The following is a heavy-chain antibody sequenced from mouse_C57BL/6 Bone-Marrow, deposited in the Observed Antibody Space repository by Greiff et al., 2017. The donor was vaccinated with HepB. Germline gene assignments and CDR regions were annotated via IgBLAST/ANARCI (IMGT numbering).Heavy chain of an antibody. CDR1: GYTFTSYW. Sequence: VQLQQPGAELVKPGASVKLSCKASGYTFTSYWMQWVKQRPGQGLEWIGEIDPSDSYTNYNQKFKGKATLTVDTSSSTAYMQLSSLTSEDSAVYFCARIYGSSYRYFDVWGTGTTVTVSS. CDR2: IDPSDSYT. V-gene: IGHV1-50*01. CDR3: ARIYGSSYRYFDV. J-gene: IGHJ1*03. D-gene: IGHD1-1*01.